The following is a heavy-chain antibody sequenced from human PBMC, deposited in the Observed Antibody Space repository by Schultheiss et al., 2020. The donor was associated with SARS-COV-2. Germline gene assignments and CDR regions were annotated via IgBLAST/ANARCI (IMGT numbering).Heavy chain of an antibody. CDR3: ARGLAGFYHGSVFDP. Sequence: SETLSLTCTVSGGSISTYFWSWLRQPPGKGLEWIGFIYESGSTNYNPSRKSRVSITVDTSTNQFSLRLSSVTAADTAVYYCARGLAGFYHGSVFDPWGQGSLVTVSS. J-gene: IGHJ5*02. CDR2: IYESGST. V-gene: IGHV4-59*01. CDR1: GGSISTYF. D-gene: IGHD2/OR15-2a*01.